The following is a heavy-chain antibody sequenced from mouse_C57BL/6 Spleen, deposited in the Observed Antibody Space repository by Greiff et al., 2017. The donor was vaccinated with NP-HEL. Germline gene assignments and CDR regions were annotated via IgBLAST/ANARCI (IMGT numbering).Heavy chain of an antibody. CDR2: IYPGNSDT. Sequence: VQLQQSGTVLARPGASVKMSCKTSGYTFTSYWMHWVKQRPGQGLEWIGAIYPGNSDTSYNQKFKGKAKLTAVTSASTAYMELSSLTNEDSAVYYCTRAGTAQAQGAMDYWGQGTSVTVSS. CDR1: GYTFTSYW. V-gene: IGHV1-5*01. CDR3: TRAGTAQAQGAMDY. J-gene: IGHJ4*01. D-gene: IGHD3-2*02.